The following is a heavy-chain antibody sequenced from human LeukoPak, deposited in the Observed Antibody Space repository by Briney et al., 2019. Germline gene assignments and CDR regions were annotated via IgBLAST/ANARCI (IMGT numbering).Heavy chain of an antibody. J-gene: IGHJ4*02. CDR3: AKRGVVIRAILVGFHKEAYYFDS. CDR1: GITLSNYG. V-gene: IGHV3-23*01. D-gene: IGHD2-21*01. Sequence: SGGSLRLSCAVSGITLSNYGMSWVRQAPGKGLEWVAGISDSGGRTNYADSVKGRFTISRDNPKNTIYLQMNSLRAEDTAVYFCAKRGVVIRAILVGFHKEAYYFDSWGQGALVTVSS. CDR2: ISDSGGRT.